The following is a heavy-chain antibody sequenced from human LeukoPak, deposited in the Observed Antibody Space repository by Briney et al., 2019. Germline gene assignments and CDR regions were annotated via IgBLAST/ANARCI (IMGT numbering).Heavy chain of an antibody. Sequence: GGSLRLSCSTSGFTFSSYAMHWVRQAPGKGLEYISAISSNAYSTYYADSVKGRFTISRDNSKNTLYLQMSRLRPQDTALYYCVKDQGNDILTAYVWGQGTLVTVSS. J-gene: IGHJ1*01. CDR1: GFTFSSYA. D-gene: IGHD3-9*01. CDR2: ISSNAYST. CDR3: VKDQGNDILTAYV. V-gene: IGHV3-64D*06.